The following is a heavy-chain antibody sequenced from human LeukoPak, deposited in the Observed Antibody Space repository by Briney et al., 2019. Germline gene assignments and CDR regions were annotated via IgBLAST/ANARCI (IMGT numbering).Heavy chain of an antibody. J-gene: IGHJ4*02. CDR1: GFTFSSYG. CDR3: ARVKYSSGWYLDY. CDR2: ISYDGSNK. V-gene: IGHV3-30*03. Sequence: PGGSLRLSCAASGFTFSSYGMHWVRQAPGKGLEWVAVISYDGSNKYYADSVKGRFTISRDNSKNTLYLQMNSLRAEDTAVYYCARVKYSSGWYLDYWGQGTLVTVSS. D-gene: IGHD6-19*01.